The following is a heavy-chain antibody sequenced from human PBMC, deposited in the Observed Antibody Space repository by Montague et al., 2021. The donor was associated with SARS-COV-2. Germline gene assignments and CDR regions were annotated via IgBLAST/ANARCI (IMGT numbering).Heavy chain of an antibody. Sequence: TLSLTCTVSGGSISGYYWSWIRQPPGKGLEWIGYTYYSGSTKYNPFLESRVTVSVDRSKNQVSLKLSSVTAADTAVYYCARLLRSCTNGVCRTYYYYAMDVWGQGTTVTVSS. D-gene: IGHD2-8*01. CDR2: TYYSGST. J-gene: IGHJ6*02. CDR3: ARLLRSCTNGVCRTYYYYAMDV. CDR1: GGSISGYY. V-gene: IGHV4-59*01.